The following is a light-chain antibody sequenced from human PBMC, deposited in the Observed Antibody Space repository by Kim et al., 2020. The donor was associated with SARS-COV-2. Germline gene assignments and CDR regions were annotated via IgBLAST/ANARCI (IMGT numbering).Light chain of an antibody. V-gene: IGLV3-19*01. CDR3: TSRDSHGNHLV. J-gene: IGLJ2*01. CDR1: SLRSYY. Sequence: SSELTQDPAVSVALGQTVRITCQGDSLRSYYASWYQQKPGQAPVLVIYGKNNRPSGLPDRFSGSSSGNTASLTLTGAQAEGEAYYYFTSRDSHGNHLVFR. CDR2: GKN.